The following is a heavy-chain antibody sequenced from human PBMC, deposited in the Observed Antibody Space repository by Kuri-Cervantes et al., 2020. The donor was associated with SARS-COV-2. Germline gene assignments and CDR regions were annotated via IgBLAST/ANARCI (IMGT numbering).Heavy chain of an antibody. Sequence: GGSLRLSCAASGFTFSSYSMNWVRQAPGKGLEWVSYISSSSSTIYYADSVKGRFTISRDNAENSLYLQMNSLRAEDTAVYYCARDEWHYYGSGSYGPRYYYYGMDVWGQGTTVTVSS. CDR3: ARDEWHYYGSGSYGPRYYYYGMDV. D-gene: IGHD3-10*01. J-gene: IGHJ6*02. CDR1: GFTFSSYS. V-gene: IGHV3-48*01. CDR2: ISSSSSTI.